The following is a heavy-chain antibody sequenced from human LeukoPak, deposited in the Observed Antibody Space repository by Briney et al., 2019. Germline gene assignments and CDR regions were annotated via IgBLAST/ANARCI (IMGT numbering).Heavy chain of an antibody. V-gene: IGHV4-61*02. D-gene: IGHD1/OR15-1a*01. CDR2: MYTSGNT. J-gene: IGHJ2*01. CDR1: GGSISSGGYS. Sequence: PSETLSLTCAVSGGSISSGGYSWSWIRQPPGKGLEWIGRMYTSGNTNYNPSLKSRVTLSVDTSKNQFSLKLTSVTAADTAVYYCASMTGTTKNWYFDLWGRGTLVTVSS. CDR3: ASMTGTTKNWYFDL.